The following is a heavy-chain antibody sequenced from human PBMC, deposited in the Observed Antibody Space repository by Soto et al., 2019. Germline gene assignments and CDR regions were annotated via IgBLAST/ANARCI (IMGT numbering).Heavy chain of an antibody. J-gene: IGHJ4*02. D-gene: IGHD1-26*01. CDR3: ARGLISGSHYSGGWYYFDS. CDR1: GGSFSGYI. V-gene: IGHV4-34*01. Sequence: SETLSLTCDVYGGSFSGYIWTWIRQTPGKGLQWIGQINHSGSANYNPSLKSRVTISVHTSNSQFSLELSSVTAADTAVYYCARGLISGSHYSGGWYYFDSWGQGPQVTVSS. CDR2: INHSGSA.